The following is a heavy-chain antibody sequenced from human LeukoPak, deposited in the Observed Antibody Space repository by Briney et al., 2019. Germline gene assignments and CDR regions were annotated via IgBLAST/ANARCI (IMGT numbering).Heavy chain of an antibody. CDR1: GGSFSGYY. Sequence: PSETLSLTCAVYGGSFSGYYWSWIRQPPGKGLECIGEIHHSGSTNYNPSLKSRVTLSVDTSKNQFSLKLSSVTAADTALYYCARVSHSLIVVVWGQGTLVTVSS. D-gene: IGHD3-22*01. CDR3: ARVSHSLIVVV. J-gene: IGHJ4*02. CDR2: IHHSGST. V-gene: IGHV4-34*01.